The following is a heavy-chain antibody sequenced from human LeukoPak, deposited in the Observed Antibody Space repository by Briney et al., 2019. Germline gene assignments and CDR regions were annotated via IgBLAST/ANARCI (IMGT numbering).Heavy chain of an antibody. J-gene: IGHJ3*02. D-gene: IGHD3-10*01. CDR3: AKVLAFGESALLRQGAFDI. V-gene: IGHV3-30*18. Sequence: PGGSLRLSCAASGFTFSSYGMHWVRQAPGKGLEWVAVISYDGSNKYYADSVKGRFTISRDNSKNTLYLQMNSLRAEDTAVYYCAKVLAFGESALLRQGAFDIWGQGTMVTVSS. CDR1: GFTFSSYG. CDR2: ISYDGSNK.